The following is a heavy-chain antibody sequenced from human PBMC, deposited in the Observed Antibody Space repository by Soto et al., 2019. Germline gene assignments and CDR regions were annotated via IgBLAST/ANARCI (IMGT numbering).Heavy chain of an antibody. D-gene: IGHD2-15*01. Sequence: GGSLRLSCAASGFTFDDYAMHWVRQAPGKGLEWVSGISWNSGSIGYADSVKGRFTISRDNAKNSLYLQMNSLRAEDTALYYCAKDIAQGRYCSGGSCPPLGFDPWGQGT. J-gene: IGHJ5*02. CDR3: AKDIAQGRYCSGGSCPPLGFDP. CDR1: GFTFDDYA. CDR2: ISWNSGSI. V-gene: IGHV3-9*01.